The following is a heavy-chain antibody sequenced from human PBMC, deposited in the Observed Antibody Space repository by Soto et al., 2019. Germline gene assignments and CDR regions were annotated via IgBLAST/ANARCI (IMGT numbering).Heavy chain of an antibody. Sequence: QVQLVQSGAEVKKPGSSVKVSCKASGGTFSSYAISWVRQAPGQGLEWMGGLIPIFGTANYAQKFQGRVTITADKSTTTAYMELSSLRSDDTAVYYCASPTMDYYSYYGMDVWGQGTTVTVSS. CDR2: LIPIFGTA. J-gene: IGHJ6*02. V-gene: IGHV1-69*14. CDR1: GGTFSSYA. CDR3: ASPTMDYYSYYGMDV. D-gene: IGHD3-10*01.